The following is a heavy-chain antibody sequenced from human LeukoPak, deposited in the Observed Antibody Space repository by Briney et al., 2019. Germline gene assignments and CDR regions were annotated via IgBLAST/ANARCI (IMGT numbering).Heavy chain of an antibody. D-gene: IGHD2-21*02. CDR3: ARDSVVVTAIIYYFDY. CDR2: ISSSGSTI. CDR1: GFTFSSYE. V-gene: IGHV3-48*03. J-gene: IGHJ4*02. Sequence: GGSLRLSCAASGFTFSSYEMNWVRQAPGKGLEWVSYISSSGSTIYYADSVKGRFTISRDNAKNSLYLQMNSLRAEDTAVYYCARDSVVVTAIIYYFDYWGQGTLVTVSS.